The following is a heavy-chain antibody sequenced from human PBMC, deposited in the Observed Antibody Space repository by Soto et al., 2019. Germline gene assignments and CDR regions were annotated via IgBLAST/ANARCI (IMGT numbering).Heavy chain of an antibody. J-gene: IGHJ6*02. D-gene: IGHD2-15*01. CDR2: ISSSGYI. V-gene: IGHV3-21*01. CDR3: ARDCSGGSCYPGMGV. Sequence: GGSLRLSCAASGFNFNSCTINWVRQAPGKRLGWLSSISSSGYIFSTDSVRGRFTISRDNAKNSVYLQINSLRAEDTAVYFCARDCSGGSCYPGMGVWGQGTTVTVSS. CDR1: GFNFNSCT.